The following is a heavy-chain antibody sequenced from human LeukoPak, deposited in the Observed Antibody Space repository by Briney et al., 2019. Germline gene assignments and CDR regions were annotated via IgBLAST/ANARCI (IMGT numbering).Heavy chain of an antibody. V-gene: IGHV3-21*01. J-gene: IGHJ4*02. Sequence: GGSLRLSCAASGFTFRTYSMNWVRQAPGKGLEWVSSISSGTSYIYYADSVKGRFTISRDNAKNSLYLQMNSLRAEDTAVYYCARDQGCSSTTCYSLFFYYWGQGTLVTVSS. CDR1: GFTFRTYS. CDR3: ARDQGCSSTTCYSLFFYY. CDR2: ISSGTSYI. D-gene: IGHD2-2*01.